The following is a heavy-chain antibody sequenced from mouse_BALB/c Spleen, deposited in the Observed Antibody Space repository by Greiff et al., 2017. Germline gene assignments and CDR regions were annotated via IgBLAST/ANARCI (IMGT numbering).Heavy chain of an antibody. J-gene: IGHJ1*01. V-gene: IGHV14-1*02. CDR3: ARSGTSWYFDV. CDR2: IDPENGNT. CDR1: GFNIKDYY. Sequence: VQLQQSGAELVRPGALVKLSCKASGFNIKDYYMHWVKQRPEQGLEWIGWIDPENGNTIYDPKFQGKASITADTSSNTAYLQLSSLTSEDTAVYYCARSGTSWYFDVWGAGTTVTVSS. D-gene: IGHD4-1*01.